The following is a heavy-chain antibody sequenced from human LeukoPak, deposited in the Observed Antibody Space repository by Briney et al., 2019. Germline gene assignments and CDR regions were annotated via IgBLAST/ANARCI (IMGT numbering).Heavy chain of an antibody. CDR2: ISGSGGST. D-gene: IGHD1-26*01. Sequence: PGGSLRLSCAAPGSTFSSYAMSWVRQAPGKGLEWVSAISGSGGSTYYADSVKGRFTISRDNSKNTLYLQMNSLRAEDTAVYYCAKDLGIGGSYYDYWGQGTLVTVSS. V-gene: IGHV3-23*01. CDR3: AKDLGIGGSYYDY. CDR1: GSTFSSYA. J-gene: IGHJ4*02.